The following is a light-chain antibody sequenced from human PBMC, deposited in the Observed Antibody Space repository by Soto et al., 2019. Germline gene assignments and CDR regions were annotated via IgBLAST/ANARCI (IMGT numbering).Light chain of an antibody. Sequence: EIVLTQSPATLSLSPGERATLSCGASQSVISSYLAWYQQKPGLAPRLLIYDASSSATGIPDRFSGSGSGTDFTLTISRLEPEDFAVYYCQQYGSSPITFGQGTRLESK. CDR1: QSVISSY. J-gene: IGKJ5*01. CDR3: QQYGSSPIT. V-gene: IGKV3D-20*01. CDR2: DAS.